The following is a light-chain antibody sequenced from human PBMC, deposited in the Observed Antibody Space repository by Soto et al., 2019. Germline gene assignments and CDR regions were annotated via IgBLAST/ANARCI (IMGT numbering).Light chain of an antibody. CDR3: SSYAGSNNRV. CDR1: SSDIGGYNY. J-gene: IGLJ2*01. CDR2: EVS. V-gene: IGLV2-8*01. Sequence: QSALTQPPSASGSPGRSVTISCTGTSSDIGGYNYVSWYQQHPGKAPKLMIYEVSKRPSGVPDRFSGSKSGNTASLTVSGLQAEDEADYYCSSYAGSNNRVFGGGTKVTVL.